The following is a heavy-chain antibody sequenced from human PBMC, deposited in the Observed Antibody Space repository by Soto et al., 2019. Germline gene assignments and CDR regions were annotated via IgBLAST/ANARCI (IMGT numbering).Heavy chain of an antibody. J-gene: IGHJ3*02. CDR2: INPNSGGT. D-gene: IGHD6-13*01. CDR1: GYTFTGYY. Sequence: ASVKVSCKASGYTFTGYYMHWVRQAPGQGLEWMGWINPNSGGTNYAQKFQGWVTMTRDTSISTAYMELSRLRSDDTAVYYCARGGRVAAAGTQVLAFDIWGQGTMVTVSS. CDR3: ARGGRVAAAGTQVLAFDI. V-gene: IGHV1-2*04.